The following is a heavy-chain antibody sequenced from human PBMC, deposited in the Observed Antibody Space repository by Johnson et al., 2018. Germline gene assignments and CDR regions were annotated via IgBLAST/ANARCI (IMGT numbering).Heavy chain of an antibody. CDR2: IHYSGST. V-gene: IGHV4-59*01. D-gene: IGHD3-16*01. J-gene: IGHJ3*02. CDR1: GGSISSNY. Sequence: QVQLQESGPGLVKPSETLSLTCTVSGGSISSNYCSWIRQSPGMGLQWIGYIHYSGSTSYNPSLKSRVTMSVDASKNEFYLEVTSVTAADTPVYFCAKIKEGGASFDIWGQGTMVTVSS. CDR3: AKIKEGGASFDI.